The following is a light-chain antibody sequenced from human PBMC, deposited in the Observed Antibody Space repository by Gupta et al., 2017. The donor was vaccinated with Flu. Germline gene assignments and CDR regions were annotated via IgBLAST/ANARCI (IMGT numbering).Light chain of an antibody. CDR3: QQYNNWWT. Sequence: EIVMTQSPATLSVPPGERATLPCRASLSVSSNLAWYQQKPGQAPRLLIYGASTRATGIPARFSGSGSGTEFTLTISSLQSEDFAVYYCQQYNNWWTFGQGTKVEIK. V-gene: IGKV3-15*01. J-gene: IGKJ1*01. CDR1: LSVSSN. CDR2: GAS.